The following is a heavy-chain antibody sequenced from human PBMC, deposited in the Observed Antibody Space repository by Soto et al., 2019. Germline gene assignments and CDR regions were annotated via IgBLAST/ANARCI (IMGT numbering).Heavy chain of an antibody. V-gene: IGHV3-23*01. J-gene: IGHJ4*02. D-gene: IGHD1-26*01. CDR2: ISGSGVKT. CDR1: GFTFDSYA. Sequence: EVQLLQSGGGLVQPGGSLRLSCAASGFTFDSYAMTWVRQAPGKGLEWVSTISGSGVKTDYADSVKGRFTVSRDNSTTTVYLQMNSLRAEDTAVYYCAKDLNGYSGSYSFPFLDSWGQGALVTVSS. CDR3: AKDLNGYSGSYSFPFLDS.